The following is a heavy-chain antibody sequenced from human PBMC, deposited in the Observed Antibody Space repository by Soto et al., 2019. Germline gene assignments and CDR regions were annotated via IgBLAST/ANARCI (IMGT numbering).Heavy chain of an antibody. D-gene: IGHD2-2*01. V-gene: IGHV4-34*01. CDR1: GGSFSGYH. CDR2: INHSGST. CDR3: ARVPAYCSSTSCYGRTKFDP. Sequence: SETLXLTCAVYGGSFSGYHWSWIRQPPGKGLEWIGEINHSGSTNYNPSLKSRVTISVDTSKNQFSLKLSSVTAADTAVYYCARVPAYCSSTSCYGRTKFDPWGQGTLVTVSS. J-gene: IGHJ5*02.